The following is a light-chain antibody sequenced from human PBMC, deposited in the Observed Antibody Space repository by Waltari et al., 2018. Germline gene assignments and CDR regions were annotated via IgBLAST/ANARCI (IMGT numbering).Light chain of an antibody. Sequence: DIQMTQSPSSLSPSVGSIVTITCLASQSISTYLNWYQQKPGKAPKLLIYAASSLQSGVPSRFSGSGSGTDFTLTISSLQPEDFVTYYCQQSYSTPRTFGQGTRLEIK. CDR1: QSISTY. J-gene: IGKJ2*01. CDR3: QQSYSTPRT. CDR2: AAS. V-gene: IGKV1-39*01.